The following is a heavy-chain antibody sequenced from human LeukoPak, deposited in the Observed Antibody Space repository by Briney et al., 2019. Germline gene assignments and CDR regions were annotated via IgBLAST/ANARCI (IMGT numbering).Heavy chain of an antibody. J-gene: IGHJ3*02. CDR2: VGTAGDT. V-gene: IGHV3-13*01. Sequence: GGSLRLSCAASGFPLSSHDMHWVRQATGRGLEWVSAVGTAGDTYYPGSVKGRFTISRENAKNSLYLQMNSLRAGDTAVYYCARGDSGSSGWYRSFDIWGQGTMVTVSS. CDR1: GFPLSSHD. D-gene: IGHD6-19*01. CDR3: ARGDSGSSGWYRSFDI.